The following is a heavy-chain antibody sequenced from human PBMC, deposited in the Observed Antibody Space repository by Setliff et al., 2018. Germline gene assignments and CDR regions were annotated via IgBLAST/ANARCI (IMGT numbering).Heavy chain of an antibody. D-gene: IGHD1-20*01. V-gene: IGHV4-34*12. CDR1: GGSFSGYY. J-gene: IGHJ4*01. Sequence: LSLTCAVYGGSFSGYYWSWIRQPPGKRLEWIGEIIHSGSTNYNPSLKSRVTISMDTSKNSLYLQMNSLRVEDTALYYCARDGNNWNDLDYWGHGTLVTVSS. CDR3: ARDGNNWNDLDY. CDR2: IIHSGST.